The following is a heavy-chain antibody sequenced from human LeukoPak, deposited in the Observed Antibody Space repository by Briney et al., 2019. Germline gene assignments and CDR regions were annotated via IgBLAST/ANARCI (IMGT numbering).Heavy chain of an antibody. V-gene: IGHV1-18*01. D-gene: IGHD3-3*01. CDR1: GYTFTSYG. CDR3: ARGEYDFWSGFFDY. Sequence: ASVKVSCKASGYTFTSYGISWVRQAPGQGLEWIGWISAYNGSTNYAQKLQGRVTMTTDTSTSTAYMELRSLRSDDTAVYYCARGEYDFWSGFFDYWGQGTLVTVSS. J-gene: IGHJ4*02. CDR2: ISAYNGST.